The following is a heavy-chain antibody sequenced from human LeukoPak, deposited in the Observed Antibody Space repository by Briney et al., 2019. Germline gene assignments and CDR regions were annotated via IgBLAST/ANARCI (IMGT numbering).Heavy chain of an antibody. CDR2: ISAYNGNT. Sequence: GASVKVSCKASGYTFTSYGISWVRQAPGQGLEWMGWISAYNGNTNYAQKLQGRVTMTTDTSTSTVYMELSSLRSEDTAVYYCASHDYSSSSGLDYWGQGTLVTVSS. J-gene: IGHJ4*02. CDR1: GYTFTSYG. CDR3: ASHDYSSSSGLDY. V-gene: IGHV1-18*01. D-gene: IGHD6-6*01.